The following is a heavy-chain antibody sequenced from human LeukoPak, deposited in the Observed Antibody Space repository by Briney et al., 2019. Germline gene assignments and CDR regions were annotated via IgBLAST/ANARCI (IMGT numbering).Heavy chain of an antibody. V-gene: IGHV1-3*01. CDR1: GYTFTSYA. Sequence: ASVKVSCKASGYTFTSYAMHWVRQAPGQRLERMGWINAGNGNTKYSQKFQGRVTITRDTSASTAYMELSSLRSEDTAVYYCARGLSGSYFDYWGQGTLVTVSS. CDR2: INAGNGNT. J-gene: IGHJ4*02. D-gene: IGHD1-26*01. CDR3: ARGLSGSYFDY.